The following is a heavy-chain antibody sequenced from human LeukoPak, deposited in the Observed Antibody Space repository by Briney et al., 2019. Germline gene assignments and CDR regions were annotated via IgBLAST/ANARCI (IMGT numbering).Heavy chain of an antibody. CDR3: ARALVVVPAAMGCWFDP. D-gene: IGHD2-2*01. V-gene: IGHV4-4*02. Sequence: SETLSLTCVVSGGSISSSNWWSWVRQPPEKGLEWIGEIYHSGSTNYNPSLKSRVTISVDKSKNQFSLKLSSVTAADTAVYYCARALVVVPAAMGCWFDPWGQGTLVTVSS. CDR1: GGSISSSNW. CDR2: IYHSGST. J-gene: IGHJ5*02.